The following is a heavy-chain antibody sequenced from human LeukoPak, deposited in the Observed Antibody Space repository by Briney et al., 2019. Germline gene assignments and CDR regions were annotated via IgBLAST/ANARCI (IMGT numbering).Heavy chain of an antibody. D-gene: IGHD5-12*01. J-gene: IGHJ5*02. Sequence: GESLKISCRSDGYNFANYWMGWVRQMPGKGLEWVGVIYPGDSETRYSPSFQGHVIISADITTAFLQWTSLKASDTAIYYCARHPARGEWLRLGTWFDLWGQGTLVTVSS. CDR3: ARHPARGEWLRLGTWFDL. CDR1: GYNFANYW. V-gene: IGHV5-51*01. CDR2: IYPGDSET.